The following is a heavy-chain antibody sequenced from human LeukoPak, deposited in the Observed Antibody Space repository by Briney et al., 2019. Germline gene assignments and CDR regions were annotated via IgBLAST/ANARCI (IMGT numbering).Heavy chain of an antibody. CDR2: IYSGGST. Sequence: PGGSLRLSCAASGFTVSSNYMSWVRQAPGKGLEWVSVIYSGGSTYYADSVKGRFTISRDNSKNTLYLQMNSLRAEDTAVYYCAKDLDMEAFDIWGQGTMVTVSS. CDR3: AKDLDMEAFDI. D-gene: IGHD2-2*03. V-gene: IGHV3-66*01. J-gene: IGHJ3*02. CDR1: GFTVSSNY.